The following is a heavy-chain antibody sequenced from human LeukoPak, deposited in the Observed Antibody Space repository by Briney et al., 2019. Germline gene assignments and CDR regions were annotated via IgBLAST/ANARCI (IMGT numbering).Heavy chain of an antibody. D-gene: IGHD3-16*01. CDR3: ARGGTNFDY. J-gene: IGHJ4*02. CDR2: IYTSGTT. CDR1: GGSISSYY. V-gene: IGHV4-4*07. Sequence: SETLSLTCNVSGGSISSYYWSWIRQPAGKGLECIGRIYTSGTTDYNPSLMSRVTMSVDTSKNQFSLKLSSVIAADTAVYYCARGGTNFDYWGQGTLVTVSS.